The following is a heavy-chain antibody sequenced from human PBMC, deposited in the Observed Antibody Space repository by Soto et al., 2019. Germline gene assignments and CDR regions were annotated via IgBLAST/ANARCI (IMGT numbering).Heavy chain of an antibody. V-gene: IGHV4-30-4*01. D-gene: IGHD3-22*01. J-gene: IGHJ4*02. CDR3: ARGGTEYYYDSSGYYYLPPFDY. Sequence: SETLSLTCTVSGGSISSGDYYWSWIRQPPGKGLEWIGYIYYSGSTYYNPSLKSRVTISVDTSKNQFSLKLSSVTAADTAVYYCARGGTEYYYDSSGYYYLPPFDYWGQGTLVTVSS. CDR1: GGSISSGDYY. CDR2: IYYSGST.